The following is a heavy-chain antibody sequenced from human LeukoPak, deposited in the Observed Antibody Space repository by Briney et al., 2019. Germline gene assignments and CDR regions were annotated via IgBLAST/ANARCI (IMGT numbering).Heavy chain of an antibody. J-gene: IGHJ4*02. CDR3: TRGSPGYSSSWLDF. V-gene: IGHV3-74*01. CDR1: AFTFSSYW. D-gene: IGHD6-13*01. Sequence: GGSLRLSCATYAFTFSSYWMHWVRQAPGKGLVWVSRINSDGSSRSYADYVKGRFTISRDDAKNTLYLQMSSLSVDDTAIYYCTRGSPGYSSSWLDFWGQGILVTVSS. CDR2: INSDGSSR.